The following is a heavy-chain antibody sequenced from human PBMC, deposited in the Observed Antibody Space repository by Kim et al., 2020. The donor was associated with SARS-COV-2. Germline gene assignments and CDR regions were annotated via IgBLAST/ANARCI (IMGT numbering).Heavy chain of an antibody. Sequence: SETLSLTCTVSGGSISSGSYYWSWIRQPAGKGLEWIGRIYTSGSTNYNPSLKSRVTISVDTSKNQFSLKLSSVTAADTAVYYCARNVVGGRYDYFDYWGQGTLVTVSS. J-gene: IGHJ4*02. CDR2: IYTSGST. V-gene: IGHV4-61*02. CDR3: ARNVVGGRYDYFDY. CDR1: GGSISSGSYY. D-gene: IGHD2-21*01.